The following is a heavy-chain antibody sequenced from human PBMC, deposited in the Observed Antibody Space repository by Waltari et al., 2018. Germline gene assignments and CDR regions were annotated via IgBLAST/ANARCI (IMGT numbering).Heavy chain of an antibody. V-gene: IGHV4-38-2*01. J-gene: IGHJ4*02. CDR1: GYSISRGYY. CDR2: IYHSGST. CDR3: ARIPLVGATSALDY. Sequence: QVQLQESGPGLVKPSETLSLTCAVSGYSISRGYYWGWIRQPPGKGLEWIGSIYHSGSTYYNPSLKSRVTISVDTSKNQFSLKLSSVTAADTAVYYCARIPLVGATSALDYWGQGTLVTVSS. D-gene: IGHD1-26*01.